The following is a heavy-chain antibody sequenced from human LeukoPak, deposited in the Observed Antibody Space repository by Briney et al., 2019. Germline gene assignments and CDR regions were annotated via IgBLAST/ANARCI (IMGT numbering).Heavy chain of an antibody. V-gene: IGHV6-1*01. CDR2: TYYRSKWYN. CDR1: GDSVSNNNVA. Sequence: SQTLSLTCAISGDSVSNNNVAWNWLRQSPSRGLEWLGRTYYRSKWYNDYAVSVKSRITITPDTSKNQVSLQLSSVSLEDTAIYFCARVQQLGQGFHYWGQGTLVTVSS. D-gene: IGHD6-13*01. J-gene: IGHJ4*02. CDR3: ARVQQLGQGFHY.